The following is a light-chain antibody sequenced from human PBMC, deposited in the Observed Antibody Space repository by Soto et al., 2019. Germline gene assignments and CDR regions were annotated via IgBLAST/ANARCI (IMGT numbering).Light chain of an antibody. CDR2: AAS. CDR3: QKYNSCVLT. V-gene: IGKV1-27*01. CDR1: QCIGVY. Sequence: DIQMTQSPSSLSASLGDRVTITCRASQCIGVYLAWFQQKPGKVPKLLIYAASTLQAGVPSRFSGSGSVTEVNIHIISLQTDDVAISYCQKYNSCVLTFGGGATVAIQ. J-gene: IGKJ4*01.